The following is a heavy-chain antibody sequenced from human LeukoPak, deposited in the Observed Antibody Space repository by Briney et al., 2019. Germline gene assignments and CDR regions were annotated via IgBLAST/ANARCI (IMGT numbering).Heavy chain of an antibody. CDR3: ASYYYGSGGYHYGMDV. CDR1: GGSISSYY. CDR2: IYYSGST. Sequence: PSETLSLTCTVSGGSISSYYWSWIRQPPGKGLEWIGYIYYSGSTNYNPSLKSRVTISVDTSKNQFSLKLSSVTAADTAVYYCASYYYGSGGYHYGMDVWGQGTTVTVSS. V-gene: IGHV4-59*08. J-gene: IGHJ6*02. D-gene: IGHD3-10*01.